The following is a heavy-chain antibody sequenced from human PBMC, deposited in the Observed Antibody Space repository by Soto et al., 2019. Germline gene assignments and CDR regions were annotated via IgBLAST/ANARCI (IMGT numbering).Heavy chain of an antibody. CDR2: IYYTGTT. V-gene: IGHV4-39*02. D-gene: IGHD3-10*01. CDR3: ARGVGGMDV. J-gene: IGHJ6*02. Sequence: SETLSLTCSVSGGSVTNINYFWAWIRQSPGKGLEWIANIYYTGTTFYNPSLRSRVSMTIDASKNRFSLNLSSVTAADTAVYYCARGVGGMDVWGQGTTVTVSS. CDR1: GGSVTNINYF.